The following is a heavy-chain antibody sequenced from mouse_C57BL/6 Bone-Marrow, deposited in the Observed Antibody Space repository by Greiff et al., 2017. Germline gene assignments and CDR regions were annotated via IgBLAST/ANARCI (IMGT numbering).Heavy chain of an antibody. V-gene: IGHV5-6*01. CDR3: ARHGGTTVRFAY. CDR1: GFTFSSYG. J-gene: IGHJ3*01. Sequence: EVQGVESGGDLVKPGGSLKLSCAASGFTFSSYGMSWVRQTPDKRLEWVATISSGGSYTYYPDSVKGRFTISRANAKNTLYLQMSSLKSEDTAMYYCARHGGTTVRFAYWGQGTLVTVSA. CDR2: ISSGGSYT. D-gene: IGHD1-1*01.